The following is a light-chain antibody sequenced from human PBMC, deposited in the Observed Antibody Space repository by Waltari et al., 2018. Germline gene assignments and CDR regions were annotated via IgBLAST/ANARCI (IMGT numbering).Light chain of an antibody. V-gene: IGLV3-19*01. Sequence: SSDLPHDPAVSVALRRTVRMTCRGDSLKSYYATWYQQKPGHSPVLVIYGKNNRPSGIPDRFSGSSSGNTASLTITGAQAEDEADYYCNSRDSSGNPVVFGGGTKLTVL. CDR3: NSRDSSGNPVV. CDR2: GKN. J-gene: IGLJ2*01. CDR1: SLKSYY.